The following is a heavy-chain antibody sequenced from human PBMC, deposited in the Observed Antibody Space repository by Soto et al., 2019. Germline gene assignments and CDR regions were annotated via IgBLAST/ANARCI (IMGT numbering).Heavy chain of an antibody. V-gene: IGHV5-51*01. CDR1: GYSFTTYW. CDR3: ARHKNSGPYCYYAKDV. CDR2: IYPGDSDA. J-gene: IGHJ6*02. Sequence: PGESLKISCKGSGYSFTTYWIGWVRQMPGKGLEWMGIIYPGDSDARYSPSFQGHVTISADKSIRTAYLQWSSLKASDTAIYYCARHKNSGPYCYYAKDVWGQGTTVTVSS. D-gene: IGHD6-19*01.